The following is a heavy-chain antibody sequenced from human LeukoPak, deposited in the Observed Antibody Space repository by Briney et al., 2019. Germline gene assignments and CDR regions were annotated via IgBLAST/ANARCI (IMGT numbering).Heavy chain of an antibody. D-gene: IGHD3-3*01. CDR1: GFTFSSYA. CDR3: AKPAYDFWSGLKGQPNYSFDY. Sequence: GGSLRLSCAASGFTFSSYAMSWVRQAPGKGLEWVSAISGSGGSTYYADSVKGRFTISRDNSKNTLYLQMNSLRAEDTAVYYCAKPAYDFWSGLKGQPNYSFDYWGKGTLAPSPQ. V-gene: IGHV3-23*01. J-gene: IGHJ4*02. CDR2: ISGSGGST.